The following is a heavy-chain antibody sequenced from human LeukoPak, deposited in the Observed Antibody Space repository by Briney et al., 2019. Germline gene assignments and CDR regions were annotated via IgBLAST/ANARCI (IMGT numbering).Heavy chain of an antibody. CDR2: ISGSGANT. CDR3: AKAPASGWYYFDY. CDR1: GFTFSSHA. Sequence: GGSLGLSCAASGFTFSSHAMNWVRQAPGKGLEWGSGISGSGANTNYADSVKGRFTISRDNSKNTLYLQMNNLRAEDTAVYYCAKAPASGWYYFDYWGQGTLVTVSS. V-gene: IGHV3-23*01. J-gene: IGHJ4*02. D-gene: IGHD6-19*01.